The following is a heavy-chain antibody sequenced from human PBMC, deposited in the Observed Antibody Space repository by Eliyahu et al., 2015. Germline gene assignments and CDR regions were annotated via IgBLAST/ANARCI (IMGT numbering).Heavy chain of an antibody. D-gene: IGHD5-18*01. CDR1: GFTFXSXG. V-gene: IGHV3-33*01. Sequence: QVQLVESGGGVVQPGRSLRLSCAASGFTFXSXGMHGVRQAPGKGLXWVAVXGYDGSNKYYADSVKGRFTISRDNSKNTLYLQMNSLRAEDTAVYYCARDRGVAGIQLWLGPLGYWGQGTLVTVSS. J-gene: IGHJ4*02. CDR3: ARDRGVAGIQLWLGPLGY. CDR2: XGYDGSNK.